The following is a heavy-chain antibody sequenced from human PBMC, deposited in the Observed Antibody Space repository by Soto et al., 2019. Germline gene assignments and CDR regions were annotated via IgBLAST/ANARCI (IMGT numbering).Heavy chain of an antibody. J-gene: IGHJ3*02. Sequence: GGSLRLSCAASGFTFSRYSMNWVRQAPGKGLEWVSSISSSSSYIYYADSVKGRFTISRDNAKNSLYLQMNSLRAEDTAVYYCARIQLGPDAFDIWGQGPMVTGSS. CDR2: ISSSSSYI. D-gene: IGHD6-6*01. V-gene: IGHV3-21*01. CDR3: ARIQLGPDAFDI. CDR1: GFTFSRYS.